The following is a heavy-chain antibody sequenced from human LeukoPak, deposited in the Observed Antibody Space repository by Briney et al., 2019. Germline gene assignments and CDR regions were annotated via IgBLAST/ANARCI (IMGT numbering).Heavy chain of an antibody. V-gene: IGHV5-10-1*01. CDR3: ATTYYDILTGYHQGAFYI. CDR1: GYSFTSYW. Sequence: GESLKISCKGSGYSFTSYWISWVRQMPGKGLEWMGRIDPSDSYTNYSPSFQGHVTISADKSISTAYLQWSSLKASDTAMYYCATTYYDILTGYHQGAFYIWGQGTMVTVSS. D-gene: IGHD3-9*01. J-gene: IGHJ3*02. CDR2: IDPSDSYT.